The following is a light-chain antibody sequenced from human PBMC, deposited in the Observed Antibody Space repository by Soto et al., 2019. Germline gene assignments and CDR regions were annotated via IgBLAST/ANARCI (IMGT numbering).Light chain of an antibody. CDR1: SSDVGAYDY. J-gene: IGLJ2*01. CDR3: CSYAGSNNLL. CDR2: EVT. Sequence: QSALTQPPSASGSPGQSVTISCTGTSSDVGAYDYVSWYQQYPGKAPQLMIYEVTKRPSGVPDRFSGSKSGNTASLTVSGLQAEDEADYYCCSYAGSNNLLFGGGTKVTVL. V-gene: IGLV2-8*01.